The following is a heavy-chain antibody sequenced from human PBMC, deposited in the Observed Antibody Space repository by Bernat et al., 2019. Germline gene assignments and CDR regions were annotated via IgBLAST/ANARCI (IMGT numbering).Heavy chain of an antibody. CDR2: ISAYNGNT. D-gene: IGHD2-8*01. J-gene: IGHJ6*03. CDR3: ARRALIVPLAYYYYYMDV. V-gene: IGHV1-18*01. Sequence: QVQLVQSGAEVKKPGASVKVSCKASGYTFTSYGISWVRQAPGQGLEWMGWISAYNGNTNYAQKLQGRVTMTTDTSTSTAYMELRSLRSDDTAVYYCARRALIVPLAYYYYYMDVWGKGTTVTVSS. CDR1: GYTFTSYG.